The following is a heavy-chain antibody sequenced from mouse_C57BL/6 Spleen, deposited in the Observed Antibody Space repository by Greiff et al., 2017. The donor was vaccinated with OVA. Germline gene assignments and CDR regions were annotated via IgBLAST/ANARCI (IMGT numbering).Heavy chain of an antibody. V-gene: IGHV1-80*01. CDR1: GYAFSSYW. J-gene: IGHJ1*03. CDR3: ARWGDSNFDV. CDR2: IYPGDGDT. Sequence: QVHVKQSGAELVKPGASVKISCKASGYAFSSYWMNWVKQRPGKGLEWIGQIYPGDGDTNYNGKFKGKATLTADKSSSTAYMQLSSLTSEDSAVYFCARWGDSNFDVWGTGTTVTVSS. D-gene: IGHD2-13*01.